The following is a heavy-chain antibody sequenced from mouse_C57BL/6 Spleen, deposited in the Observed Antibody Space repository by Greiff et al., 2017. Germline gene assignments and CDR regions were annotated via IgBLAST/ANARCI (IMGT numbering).Heavy chain of an antibody. J-gene: IGHJ1*03. V-gene: IGHV1-61*01. CDR2: IYPSDSET. CDR3: AREDYYGSRPYWYFDV. Sequence: QVQLKQPGAELVRPGSSVKLSCKASGYTFTSYWMDWVKQRPGQGLEWIGNIYPSDSETHYNQKFKDKATLTVDKSSSTAYMQLSSLTSEDSAVYYCAREDYYGSRPYWYFDVWGTGTTVTVSS. D-gene: IGHD1-1*01. CDR1: GYTFTSYW.